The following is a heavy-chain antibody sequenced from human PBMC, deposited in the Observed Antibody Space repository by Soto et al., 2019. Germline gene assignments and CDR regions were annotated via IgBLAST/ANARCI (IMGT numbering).Heavy chain of an antibody. J-gene: IGHJ6*02. CDR2: ISYDGSNK. CDR1: GFTFSSYA. Sequence: GGSLRLSCAASGFTFSSYAMHWVRQAPGKGLEWVAVISYDGSNKYYADSVKGRFTISRDNSKNTQYLQMNSLRAEDTAVYYCARDQRAGYYYYGMDVWGQGTTVTVSS. D-gene: IGHD6-13*01. V-gene: IGHV3-30-3*01. CDR3: ARDQRAGYYYYGMDV.